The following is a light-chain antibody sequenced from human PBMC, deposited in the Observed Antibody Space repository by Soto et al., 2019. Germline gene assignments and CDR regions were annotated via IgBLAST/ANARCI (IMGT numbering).Light chain of an antibody. Sequence: EIVLTQSPGTLSLSPGERATLSCRASQSVSNNYLAWYQQKPGQAPRLLIYASSNRATGIPDRFSGSGSGTDFTLTISSLEPDDFAVYYCQQRADWPITFGQGTRLENK. CDR2: ASS. CDR3: QQRADWPIT. CDR1: QSVSNNY. J-gene: IGKJ5*01. V-gene: IGKV3D-20*02.